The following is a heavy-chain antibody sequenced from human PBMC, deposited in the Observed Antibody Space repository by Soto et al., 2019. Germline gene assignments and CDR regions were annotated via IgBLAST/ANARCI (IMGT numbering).Heavy chain of an antibody. V-gene: IGHV4-34*01. D-gene: IGHD3-9*01. Sequence: PSETLSLTCAVYGGSFSGYYWSWIRQPPGKGQEWIGEINHSGSTNYNPSLKSRVTISVDTSKNQFSLKLSSVTAADTAVYYCARGRTYYDILTGYYSPGWFDPWGQGTLVTVSS. CDR1: GGSFSGYY. CDR2: INHSGST. CDR3: ARGRTYYDILTGYYSPGWFDP. J-gene: IGHJ5*02.